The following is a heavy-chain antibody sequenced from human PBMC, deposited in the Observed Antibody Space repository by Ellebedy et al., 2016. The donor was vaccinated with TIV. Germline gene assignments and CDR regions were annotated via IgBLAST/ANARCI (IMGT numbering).Heavy chain of an antibody. CDR3: AKVRTDS. Sequence: LSLTCAASGFTFSSYAMHWVRQAPGKGLEWVAVISYDGSNKYYADSVKGRFTISRDNSKNTMYLQMNSLRAEDTAVYYCAKVRTDSWGPGTLVAVSA. V-gene: IGHV3-30-3*01. CDR1: GFTFSSYA. J-gene: IGHJ4*02. CDR2: ISYDGSNK.